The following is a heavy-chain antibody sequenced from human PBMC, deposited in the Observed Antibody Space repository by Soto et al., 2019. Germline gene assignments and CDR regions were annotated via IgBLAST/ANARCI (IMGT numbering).Heavy chain of an antibody. V-gene: IGHV1-8*01. J-gene: IGHJ6*03. CDR1: GYTFTSYD. D-gene: IGHD2-2*01. Sequence: ASVKVSCKASGYTFTSYDINWVRQATGQGLEWMGWMNPNSGNTGYAQKFQGRVTMTRNTSISTAYMERSSLRSEDTAVYYCAGGLMEAPAPPPGYYYYYMDVWGKGTTVTVSS. CDR3: AGGLMEAPAPPPGYYYYYMDV. CDR2: MNPNSGNT.